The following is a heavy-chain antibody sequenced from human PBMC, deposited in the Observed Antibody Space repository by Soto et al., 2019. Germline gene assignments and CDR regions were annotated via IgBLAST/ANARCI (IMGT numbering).Heavy chain of an antibody. J-gene: IGHJ5*02. CDR2: IIPMFRSA. V-gene: IGHV1-69*01. D-gene: IGHD3-16*01. CDR1: GGTFNRFA. CDR3: AREVGHNYGLGRGHPFDP. Sequence: QVQLVQSGAEVKKSGSSVKVSCKASGGTFNRFAISWVRQAPGQGLQWMGGIIPMFRSANYAQKFKGRVTITAGESTNTVYMEMTRLRSDDTAVYYCAREVGHNYGLGRGHPFDPWGQGTLVTVSS.